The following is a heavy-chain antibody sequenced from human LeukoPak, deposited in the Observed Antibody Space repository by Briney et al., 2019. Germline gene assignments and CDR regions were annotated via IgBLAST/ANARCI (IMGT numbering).Heavy chain of an antibody. D-gene: IGHD3-16*01. Sequence: GGSLRLSCAASGFTFSSYSMNWVRQAPGKGLEWVSSISSSSSYIYYADSVKRRFTISRDNAKNSLYLQMNSLRAEDTAVYYCARGSLWGDAFDIWGQGTMVTVSS. V-gene: IGHV3-21*01. J-gene: IGHJ3*02. CDR1: GFTFSSYS. CDR3: ARGSLWGDAFDI. CDR2: ISSSSSYI.